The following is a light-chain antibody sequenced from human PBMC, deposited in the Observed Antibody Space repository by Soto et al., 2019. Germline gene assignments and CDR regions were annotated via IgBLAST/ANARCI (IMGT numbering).Light chain of an antibody. CDR1: QSISSPY. CDR2: GAS. Sequence: EIVLTQSPGTLSLSPGERATLSCRASQSISSPYLAWYQQKRRQAPRLLIYGASSRAASIPDRFSGSGSATDFPLTISRLEPEDVAVYYCQQYGSSPPTFGQGTRLEIK. V-gene: IGKV3-20*01. CDR3: QQYGSSPPT. J-gene: IGKJ5*01.